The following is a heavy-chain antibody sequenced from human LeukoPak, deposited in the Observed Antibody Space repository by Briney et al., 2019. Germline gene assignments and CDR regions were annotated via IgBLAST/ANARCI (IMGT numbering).Heavy chain of an antibody. V-gene: IGHV4-39*02. D-gene: IGHD6-19*01. J-gene: IGHJ4*02. Sequence: SETLSLTCTVSGGSISSNNYNWGWIRQPPGKGLEWIGNIYYSGSTYYNPSLKSRVTISVDTSKNQFSLKLSSVTAADTAVYYCAREVAGTPWIDYWGQGTLVTVSS. CDR2: IYYSGST. CDR1: GGSISSNNYN. CDR3: AREVAGTPWIDY.